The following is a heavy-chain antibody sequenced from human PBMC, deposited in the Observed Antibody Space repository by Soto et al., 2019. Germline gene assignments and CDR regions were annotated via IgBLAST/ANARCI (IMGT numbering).Heavy chain of an antibody. D-gene: IGHD3-10*01. CDR2: INDSGNI. CDR3: ARGLLLWFGELSIRGGYYYYMDV. J-gene: IGHJ6*03. Sequence: QVQLQQWGAGRLKPSETLSLTCAVYGGSFSGYQWTWIRQTPGKGLEWIGEINDSGNINYNPSLKSRVTILVDTAKKQISLRLSSVTAADTAVYYCARGLLLWFGELSIRGGYYYYMDVWGKGTSVTVSS. CDR1: GGSFSGYQ. V-gene: IGHV4-34*02.